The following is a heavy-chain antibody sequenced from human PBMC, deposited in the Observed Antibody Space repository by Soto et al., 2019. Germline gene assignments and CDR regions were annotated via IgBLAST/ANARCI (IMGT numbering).Heavy chain of an antibody. V-gene: IGHV3-7*01. CDR2: IKQDGSEK. CDR3: GRDPYFGAIDY. J-gene: IGHJ4*02. Sequence: GSLRLSCAASGFSFSASWMAWVRQAPGKGLEWVADIKQDGSEKNYVDSVKGRATISRDNAKNSLYLQMNSLRAEDTAVYYCGRDPYFGAIDYWGLGTLVTVS. CDR1: GFSFSASW. D-gene: IGHD3-16*01.